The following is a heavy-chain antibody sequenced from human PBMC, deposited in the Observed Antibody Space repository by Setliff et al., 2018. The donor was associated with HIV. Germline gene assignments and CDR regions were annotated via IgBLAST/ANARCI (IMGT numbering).Heavy chain of an antibody. CDR3: ATLDPSGGNFLAY. CDR1: GGSMNNYY. D-gene: IGHD2-21*02. V-gene: IGHV4-4*09. Sequence: LTCSVSGGSMNNYYWTWIRQSPGEGLEWLGYIYVGGNTNYNPSLKSRITLSVDASKNQFSPKLKSVTAADTAVYYCATLDPSGGNFLAYWGQGTLVTVSS. J-gene: IGHJ4*02. CDR2: IYVGGNT.